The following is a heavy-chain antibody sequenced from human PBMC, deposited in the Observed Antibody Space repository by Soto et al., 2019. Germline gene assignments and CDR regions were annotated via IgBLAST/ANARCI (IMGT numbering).Heavy chain of an antibody. V-gene: IGHV3-48*02. D-gene: IGHD3-10*01. CDR2: ISSSSSTI. J-gene: IGHJ4*02. CDR1: GFTFSSYS. CDR3: ARGGSGSPIQGRFGY. Sequence: GGSLRLSCAASGFTFSSYSMNWVRQAPGKGLEWVSYISSSSSTIYYADSVKGLFTISRDNAKNSLYLQMNSLRDEDTAVYYCARGGSGSPIQGRFGYWGQGTLVTVSS.